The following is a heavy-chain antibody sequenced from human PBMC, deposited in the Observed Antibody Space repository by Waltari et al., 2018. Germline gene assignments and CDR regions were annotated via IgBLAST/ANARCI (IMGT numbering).Heavy chain of an antibody. V-gene: IGHV3-74*01. CDR3: ASPGYSYGPTLDY. CDR1: RFTFSSYW. Sequence: EVQLVESGGGLVQPGGSLRLSCAASRFTFSSYWMHWVRQAPGKGLVWVSRINSDGSSTSYADSVKGRFTISRDNAKNTLYLQMNSLRAEDTAVYYCASPGYSYGPTLDYWGQGTLVTVSS. D-gene: IGHD5-18*01. J-gene: IGHJ4*02. CDR2: INSDGSST.